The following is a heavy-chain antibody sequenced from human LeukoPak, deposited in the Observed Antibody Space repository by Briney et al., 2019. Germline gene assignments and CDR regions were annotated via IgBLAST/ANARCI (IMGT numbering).Heavy chain of an antibody. J-gene: IGHJ4*02. Sequence: ASVKVSCKASGYTFTSYYMHWVRQAPGQGLEWMGIINPSGGSTSYAQKLQGRVTMTTDTSTSTAYMELRSLRSDDTAVYYCARIAYDSLRGPFDYWGQGTLVTVSS. CDR1: GYTFTSYY. D-gene: IGHD3-3*01. V-gene: IGHV1-46*01. CDR2: INPSGGST. CDR3: ARIAYDSLRGPFDY.